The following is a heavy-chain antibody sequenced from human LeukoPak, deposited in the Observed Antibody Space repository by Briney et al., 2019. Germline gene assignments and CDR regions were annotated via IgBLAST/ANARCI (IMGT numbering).Heavy chain of an antibody. CDR1: GGSISSGGYS. V-gene: IGHV4-30-2*01. J-gene: IGHJ4*02. Sequence: SETLSLTCAVSGGSISSGGYSWSWIRQPPGKGLEWIGYIYHSGSTYYNPSLKSRVTISVDTSKNQFSLKLSSVTAADTAVYYCARDLRPTGARSRATVRILDYWGQGTLVTVSS. CDR3: ARDLRPTGARSRATVRILDY. D-gene: IGHD3-10*01. CDR2: IYHSGST.